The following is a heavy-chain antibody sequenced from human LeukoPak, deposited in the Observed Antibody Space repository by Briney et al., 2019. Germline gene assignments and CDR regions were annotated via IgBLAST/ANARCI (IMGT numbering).Heavy chain of an antibody. CDR2: ISGSGGST. V-gene: IGHV3-23*01. CDR1: GFTFSSYA. CDR3: AKDRRYYDSSGGFDY. J-gene: IGHJ4*02. D-gene: IGHD3-22*01. Sequence: GGFLRLSCAASGFTFSSYAMSWVRQAPGKGLEWVSAISGSGGSTYYADSVKGRFTISRDNSKNTLYLQMNSLRAEDTAVYYCAKDRRYYDSSGGFDYWGQGTLVTVSS.